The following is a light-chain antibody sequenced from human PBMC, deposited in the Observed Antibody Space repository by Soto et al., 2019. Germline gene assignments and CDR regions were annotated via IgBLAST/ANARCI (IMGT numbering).Light chain of an antibody. V-gene: IGLV1-44*01. CDR1: SSNIGSNT. CDR3: AAWDYSLNGVV. Sequence: QAVVTQPPSASGTPGQRITISCSGSSSNIGSNTVNWFQHLPGTAPKLLIYNNNQRPSGVPDRFSGSKSGTSASLAISGLQSEDEVDYYCAAWDYSLNGVVFGGGTKLTVL. CDR2: NNN. J-gene: IGLJ2*01.